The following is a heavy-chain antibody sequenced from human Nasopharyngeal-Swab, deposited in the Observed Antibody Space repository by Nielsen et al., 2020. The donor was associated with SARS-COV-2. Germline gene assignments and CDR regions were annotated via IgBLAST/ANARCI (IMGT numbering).Heavy chain of an antibody. D-gene: IGHD3-22*01. J-gene: IGHJ4*02. CDR1: RFAFSVYG. CDR2: MSYDGSDK. Sequence: GGSLRLSCAAARFAFSVYGMHWVRQAPGKGLEWVAVMSYDGSDKYYADSVKGRFTISRDNSKNTLYLQMNRLRVEDTAMYYCAKGLPPSYYYDTSGYYLDYWGQGTLVTVSS. CDR3: AKGLPPSYYYDTSGYYLDY. V-gene: IGHV3-30*18.